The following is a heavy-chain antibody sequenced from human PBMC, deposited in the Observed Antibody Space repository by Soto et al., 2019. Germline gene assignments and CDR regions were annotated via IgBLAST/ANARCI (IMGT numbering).Heavy chain of an antibody. D-gene: IGHD6-19*01. CDR2: IYYSGST. CDR1: GGSISSYY. Sequence: SETLSLTCTVSGGSISSYYWSWIRPPPGKGLEWIGYIYYSGSTNYNPSLKSRVTISVDTSKNQFSLKLSSVTAADTAVYYCARQSSGWNWNWFDPWGQGTLVTVSS. J-gene: IGHJ5*02. CDR3: ARQSSGWNWNWFDP. V-gene: IGHV4-59*08.